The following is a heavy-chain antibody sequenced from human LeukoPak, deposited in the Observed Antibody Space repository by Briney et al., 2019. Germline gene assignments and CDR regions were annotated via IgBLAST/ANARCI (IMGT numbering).Heavy chain of an antibody. J-gene: IGHJ4*02. V-gene: IGHV1-2*02. Sequence: GASVTVSCTASGYTFTGYYMHWVRQAPGQGLEWMGWINPNSGGTNYAQKFQGRVTMTRDTSISTAYMELSRLRSDDTAVYYCARFDQYYDFWSGFLLYWGQGTLVTVSS. CDR2: INPNSGGT. CDR1: GYTFTGYY. CDR3: ARFDQYYDFWSGFLLY. D-gene: IGHD3-3*01.